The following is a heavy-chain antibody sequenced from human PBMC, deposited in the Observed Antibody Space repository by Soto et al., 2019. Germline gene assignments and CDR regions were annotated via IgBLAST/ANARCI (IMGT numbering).Heavy chain of an antibody. J-gene: IGHJ5*02. CDR2: ITTSSAYR. CDR3: VTSGTARLLRPSWFDT. CDR1: GFTFNTYD. Sequence: EVQLVESGGGLVKPGGSLRLSGAASGFTFNTYDMNWVRQAPGKGLEWVSSITTSSAYRYYADSLKCRITISRDNAKNSMFLQMNSLRAEDTAVYYCVTSGTARLLRPSWFDTWGQGTLVTVSS. V-gene: IGHV3-21*01. D-gene: IGHD2-21*01.